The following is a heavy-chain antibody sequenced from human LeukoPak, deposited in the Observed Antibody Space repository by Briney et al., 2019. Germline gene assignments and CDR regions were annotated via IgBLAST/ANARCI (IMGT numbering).Heavy chain of an antibody. CDR2: ISGSST. CDR1: GFSLGEYA. CDR3: VKGPQVGDGYHPDY. V-gene: IGHV3-23*05. D-gene: IGHD2-21*01. Sequence: PGGSLRLSCAASGFSLGEYAMSWVRQAPGKGPEWVSAISGSSTYYSGSVKGRFTISRDTSKTTVYLQMNVLREDDTALYHCVKGPQVGDGYHPDYWGQVTLVTVS. J-gene: IGHJ4*02.